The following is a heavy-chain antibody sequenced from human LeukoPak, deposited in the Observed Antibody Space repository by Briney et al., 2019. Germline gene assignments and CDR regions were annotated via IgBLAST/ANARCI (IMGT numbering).Heavy chain of an antibody. CDR1: GFTFSSYA. CDR2: ISGSGGST. D-gene: IGHD1-14*01. Sequence: PGGSLRLSYAASGFTFSSYAMSWVRQAPGKGLEWDSAISGSGGSTYYADSVKGRFTISRDNSKNTLYLQMNSLRAEDTAVYYCAKLLTTRRYNGNHCGYFDYWGQGTLVTVSS. J-gene: IGHJ4*02. V-gene: IGHV3-23*01. CDR3: AKLLTTRRYNGNHCGYFDY.